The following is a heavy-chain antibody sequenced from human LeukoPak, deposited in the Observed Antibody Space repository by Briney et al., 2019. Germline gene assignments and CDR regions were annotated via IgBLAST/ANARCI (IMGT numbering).Heavy chain of an antibody. CDR2: ISSSSSTI. Sequence: GGSLRLSCAASGFTFSSYSMNWVRQAPGKGLEWVSYISSSSSTIYYADSVKGRFTISRDSAKRSLHLEMNSLRVEDTGVYYCARGGNWFDPWGQGTRVTVSS. J-gene: IGHJ5*02. V-gene: IGHV3-48*04. CDR1: GFTFSSYS. CDR3: ARGGNWFDP.